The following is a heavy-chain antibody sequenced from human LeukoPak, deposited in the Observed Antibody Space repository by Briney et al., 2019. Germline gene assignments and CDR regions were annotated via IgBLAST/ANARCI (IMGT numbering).Heavy chain of an antibody. CDR1: GFTFSSYA. CDR2: ISGSGGST. V-gene: IGHV3-23*01. Sequence: TGGSLRLSCAASGFTFSSYAMSWVRQAPGKGLEWVSAISGSGGSTYYADSVKGRFTISRDNSKNTLYLQMNSLRAEDTAVYYCAKVLYRGIAVAGNPFGYWGQGTLVTVSS. CDR3: AKVLYRGIAVAGNPFGY. J-gene: IGHJ4*02. D-gene: IGHD6-19*01.